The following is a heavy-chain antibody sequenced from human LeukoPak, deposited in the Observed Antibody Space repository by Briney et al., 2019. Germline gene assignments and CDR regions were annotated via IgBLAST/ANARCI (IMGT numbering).Heavy chain of an antibody. D-gene: IGHD3-10*01. Sequence: PGGSLRLSCAASGFTFSSSAMSWVRQAPGKGLEWVSAISNNGGYTYYADSVQGRFTISRDNSKSTLCLQMNSLRAEDTAVYYCAKAALVRGVIIPYYYYSMDVWGQGTTVTVSS. CDR1: GFTFSSSA. J-gene: IGHJ6*02. CDR3: AKAALVRGVIIPYYYYSMDV. CDR2: ISNNGGYT. V-gene: IGHV3-23*01.